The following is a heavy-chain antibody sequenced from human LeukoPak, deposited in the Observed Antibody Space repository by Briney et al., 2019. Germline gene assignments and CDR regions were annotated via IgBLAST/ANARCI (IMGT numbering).Heavy chain of an antibody. CDR1: RYTFTGYY. V-gene: IGHV1-2*02. Sequence: SVKLSCTASRYTFTGYYMHCVPRAPGQGREGRGWITPNSGGTNYAQTSQGRVTMTRDTSTSTAYMELSRLTSDDTAVYYCARDLGYCSSTSCYMGWGQGTLVTVSS. CDR3: ARDLGYCSSTSCYMG. D-gene: IGHD2-2*02. CDR2: ITPNSGGT. J-gene: IGHJ4*02.